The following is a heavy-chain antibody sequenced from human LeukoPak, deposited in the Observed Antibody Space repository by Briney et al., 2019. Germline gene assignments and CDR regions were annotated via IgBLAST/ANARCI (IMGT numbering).Heavy chain of an antibody. V-gene: IGHV3-49*03. CDR1: GFTFDDYA. CDR3: TRGSDTIFGVARDGFDS. Sequence: GGSLRLSCAASGFTFDDYAMSWFRQAPGKGLEWVGFIRGKPYGETTEYAASVEGRFTIPRDDSESTTYLQLSSLKTEDTAVYYCTRGSDTIFGVARDGFDSWGQGTLVTVSS. D-gene: IGHD3-3*01. J-gene: IGHJ4*02. CDR2: IRGKPYGETT.